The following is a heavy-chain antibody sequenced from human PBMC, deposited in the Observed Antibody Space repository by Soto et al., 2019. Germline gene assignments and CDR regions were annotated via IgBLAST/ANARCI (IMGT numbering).Heavy chain of an antibody. D-gene: IGHD2-15*01. CDR3: ARFTAGEYCRGGTCYSNY. CDR2: IFPYNGNT. CDR1: GYTFFRYG. J-gene: IGHJ4*02. Sequence: ASVKVSCKASGYTFFRYGISWVRQAPGQGLEWMGWIFPYNGNTHYAQKFQGRVTMTADTSTTTAYMELRSLGSDDTAVYFCARFTAGEYCRGGTCYSNYWGQGTLVTVSS. V-gene: IGHV1-18*01.